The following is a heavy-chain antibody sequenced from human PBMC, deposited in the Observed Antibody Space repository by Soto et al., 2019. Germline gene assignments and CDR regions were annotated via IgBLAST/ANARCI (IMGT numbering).Heavy chain of an antibody. Sequence: GGSLRLSCAASAFTFSSYWMSWVRQAPGKGLEWVANIKQDGSEKYYVDSVKGRFTISRDNAKNSLYLQMNSLRAEDTAVYYCARDRYNWNDVPHFDYWGQGTLVTVSS. CDR2: IKQDGSEK. J-gene: IGHJ4*02. CDR3: ARDRYNWNDVPHFDY. V-gene: IGHV3-7*01. D-gene: IGHD1-1*01. CDR1: AFTFSSYW.